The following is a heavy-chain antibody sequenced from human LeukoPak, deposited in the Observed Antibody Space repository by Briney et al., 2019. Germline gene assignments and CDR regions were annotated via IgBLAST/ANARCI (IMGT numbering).Heavy chain of an antibody. V-gene: IGHV3-11*06. Sequence: GGSLRLSCAASGFSISNDWMSWVRQAPGKGLEWISYIGIDSGNTNYADSVKGRFTISGDKAKNSLYLQMNSLRVEDTAVYYCARDYKYAFDNWGQGTLVTVSS. J-gene: IGHJ4*02. CDR3: ARDYKYAFDN. CDR1: GFSISNDW. CDR2: IGIDSGNT. D-gene: IGHD5-24*01.